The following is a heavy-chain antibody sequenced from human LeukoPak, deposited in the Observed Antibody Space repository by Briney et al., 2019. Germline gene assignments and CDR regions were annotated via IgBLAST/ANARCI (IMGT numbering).Heavy chain of an antibody. CDR2: ISAHNGNT. CDR1: GYTFTNYG. J-gene: IGHJ3*02. Sequence: WASVKVSCKASGYTFTNYGVSWVRQAPGQGLEWMGWISAHNGNTNYAHKLQGRVTMTTDTSTSTAYMDLRSLRSDDTAVYYCARDRCGGAGWCYPNDAFDIWGQGTMVTVSS. D-gene: IGHD2-15*01. CDR3: ARDRCGGAGWCYPNDAFDI. V-gene: IGHV1-18*01.